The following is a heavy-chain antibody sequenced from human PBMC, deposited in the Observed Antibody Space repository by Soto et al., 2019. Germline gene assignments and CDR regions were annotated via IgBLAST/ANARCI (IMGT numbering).Heavy chain of an antibody. CDR1: GYTFTSYA. CDR2: INAGNGNT. V-gene: IGHV1-3*01. D-gene: IGHD4-17*01. Sequence: ASVKVSCKASGYTFTSYAMHWVRQAPGQRLEWMGWINAGNGNTKYSQKFQGRVTITRDTSASTAYMELSSLRSEDTAVYYCARSHRSTVTTYYFEYWGQGTLVTVSS. J-gene: IGHJ4*02. CDR3: ARSHRSTVTTYYFEY.